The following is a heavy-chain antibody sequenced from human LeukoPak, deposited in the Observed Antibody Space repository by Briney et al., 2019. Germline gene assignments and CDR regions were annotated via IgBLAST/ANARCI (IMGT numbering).Heavy chain of an antibody. Sequence: GGSLRLSCAASGFTFSSYDMHWVRHATGKGLEWVSAIDSAGDTYYPGSVKGRFTISRDNSKNTLYLQMNSLRADDTAVYYCARARATVTRISSFDIWGQGTMVTVSS. V-gene: IGHV3-13*01. J-gene: IGHJ3*02. CDR3: ARARATVTRISSFDI. CDR2: IDSAGDT. D-gene: IGHD4-17*01. CDR1: GFTFSSYD.